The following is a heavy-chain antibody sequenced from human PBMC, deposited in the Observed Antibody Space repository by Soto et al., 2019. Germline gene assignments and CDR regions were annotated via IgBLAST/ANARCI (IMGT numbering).Heavy chain of an antibody. CDR1: GASVSSSSYY. Sequence: SETLSLTCTVSGASVSSSSYYWGWVRQHPGKGLEWIGSVYYSGSTYYNPSLESRVTISVDKSKNQFSLKLMSLSAADTAVYYCGRLEGLATISYYFDYWGQGALVTVSS. CDR2: VYYSGST. V-gene: IGHV4-39*01. J-gene: IGHJ4*02. CDR3: GRLEGLATISYYFDY. D-gene: IGHD3-9*01.